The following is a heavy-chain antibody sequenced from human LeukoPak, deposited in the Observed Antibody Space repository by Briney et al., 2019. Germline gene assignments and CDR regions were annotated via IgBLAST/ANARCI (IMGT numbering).Heavy chain of an antibody. J-gene: IGHJ4*02. Sequence: GGSLRLSCAASGFTFSSYSMNWVRQAPGKGLEWVSYISSSSSTIYYADSVKGRFTISRDNAKNSLYLQMNSLRAEGTAVYYCARVFGYYYDSSGALNYWGQGTLVTVSS. CDR1: GFTFSSYS. D-gene: IGHD3-22*01. CDR2: ISSSSSTI. CDR3: ARVFGYYYDSSGALNY. V-gene: IGHV3-48*04.